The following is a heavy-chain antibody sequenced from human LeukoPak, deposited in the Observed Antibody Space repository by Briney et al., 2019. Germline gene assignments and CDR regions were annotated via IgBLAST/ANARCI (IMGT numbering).Heavy chain of an antibody. CDR3: ARVGGSSYNY. CDR2: IYSGGNT. V-gene: IGHV3-53*01. Sequence: EAGGSLRLSCTASGFTFSNYAMSWVRQAPGKGLEWVSVIYSGGNTYYADSVKGRFTISRDNSKNTLYLQMNSLRVEDTAVYYCARVGGSSYNYWGQGTLVTVSS. J-gene: IGHJ4*02. D-gene: IGHD1-26*01. CDR1: GFTFSNYA.